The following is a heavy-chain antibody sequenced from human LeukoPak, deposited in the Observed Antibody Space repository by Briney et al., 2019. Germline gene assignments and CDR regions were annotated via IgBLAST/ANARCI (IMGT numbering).Heavy chain of an antibody. J-gene: IGHJ4*02. CDR1: GGSISSYY. D-gene: IGHD1-26*01. V-gene: IGHV4-4*07. Sequence: SETLSLTCTVSGGSISSYYWSWIRQPAGKGLEWIGHIYSSSGSSNHNPSLKSRVTMSVDTSKNQFSLKVSSVTAADTAVYYCARELGTTVSFDYWGQGTLVTVSS. CDR2: IYSSSGSS. CDR3: ARELGTTVSFDY.